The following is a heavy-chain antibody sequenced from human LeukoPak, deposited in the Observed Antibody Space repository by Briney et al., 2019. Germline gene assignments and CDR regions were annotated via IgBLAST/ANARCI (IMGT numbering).Heavy chain of an antibody. Sequence: SETLSLTCTVSGGSVSSGRYYWSWIRQPPGKGLEWIGYIYYSGSTNYNPSLKSRVTISVDTSKNQFSLKLSSVTAADTAVYYCAREKDSSGYYEDAFDIWGQGTMVTVSS. CDR3: AREKDSSGYYEDAFDI. V-gene: IGHV4-61*01. D-gene: IGHD3-22*01. J-gene: IGHJ3*02. CDR1: GGSVSSGRYY. CDR2: IYYSGST.